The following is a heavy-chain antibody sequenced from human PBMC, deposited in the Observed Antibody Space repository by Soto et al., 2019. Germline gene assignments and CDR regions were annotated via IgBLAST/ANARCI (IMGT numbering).Heavy chain of an antibody. J-gene: IGHJ4*02. Sequence: PGESLKISCKGSGYSFTSYWISWVRQMPGKGLEWMGRIDPSDSYTNYSPSFQGHVTISADKSISTAYLQWSSLKASDTAMYYCASQRGYDIPYDYWGQGTLVTVSS. CDR3: ASQRGYDIPYDY. CDR2: IDPSDSYT. V-gene: IGHV5-10-1*01. CDR1: GYSFTSYW. D-gene: IGHD3-9*01.